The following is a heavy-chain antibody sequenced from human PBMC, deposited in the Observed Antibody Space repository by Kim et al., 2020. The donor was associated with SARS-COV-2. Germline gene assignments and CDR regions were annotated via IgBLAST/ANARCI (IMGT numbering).Heavy chain of an antibody. CDR1: GGSFSGYY. D-gene: IGHD6-13*01. CDR2: INHSGST. V-gene: IGHV4-34*01. CDR3: ARGRGYSSSWYPSGRSGFDI. Sequence: SETLSLTCAVYGGSFSGYYWSWIRQPPGKGLEWIGEINHSGSTNYNPSLKSRVTISVDTSKNQFSLKLSSVTAADTAVYYCARGRGYSSSWYPSGRSGFDIWGQGTMVTVSS. J-gene: IGHJ3*02.